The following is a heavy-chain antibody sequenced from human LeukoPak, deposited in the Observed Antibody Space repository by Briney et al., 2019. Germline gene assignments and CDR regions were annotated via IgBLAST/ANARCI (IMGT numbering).Heavy chain of an antibody. J-gene: IGHJ4*02. CDR1: GGTFSSYA. CDR3: AGGDTKTLFDY. CDR2: IIPIFGTA. V-gene: IGHV1-69*06. Sequence: GASVKVSCKTSGGTFSSYAISWVRQAPGQGLEWMGGIIPIFGTANYAQKFQGRVTITADKSTSTAYMELSSLRSEDTAVYYCAGGDTKTLFDYWGQGTLVTVSS. D-gene: IGHD2-8*01.